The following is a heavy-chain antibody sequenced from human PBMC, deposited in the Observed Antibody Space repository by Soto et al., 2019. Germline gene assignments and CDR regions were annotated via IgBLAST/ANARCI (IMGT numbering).Heavy chain of an antibody. Sequence: QITLKESGPTLVKPTQTLTLTCAFSWVSLSTSGAGVGCIRQPPGKALEWLALIYWDDDQRYSPSLKSSLTITKDSAENQVVSAVNNRDTVDTATYYGAHHYGARFFQEWCKGTMVTVSS. J-gene: IGHJ1*01. D-gene: IGHD4-17*01. CDR2: IYWDDDQ. CDR3: AHHYGARFFQE. CDR1: WVSLSTSGAG. V-gene: IGHV2-5*02.